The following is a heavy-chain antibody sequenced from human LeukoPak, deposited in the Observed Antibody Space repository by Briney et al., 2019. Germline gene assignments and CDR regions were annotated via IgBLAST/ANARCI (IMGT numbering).Heavy chain of an antibody. Sequence: ASVKVSCKASGYTFTTYDINGVGQATGQGLEWMGWMNPNSGNTGYAQKFQGRVTMTTDTSTSTAYMELRSLRSDDTAVYYCARRGSGYYYDFDYWGQGTLVTVSS. D-gene: IGHD3-22*01. CDR3: ARRGSGYYYDFDY. CDR1: GYTFTTYD. J-gene: IGHJ4*02. V-gene: IGHV1-8*01. CDR2: MNPNSGNT.